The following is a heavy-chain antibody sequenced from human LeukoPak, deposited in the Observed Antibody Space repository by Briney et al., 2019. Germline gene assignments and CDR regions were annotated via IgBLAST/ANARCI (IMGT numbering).Heavy chain of an antibody. Sequence: ASVTVSCKASGYTFTGYYMHWVRQAPGQGLEWMGWINPNSGGTNYAQKFQGRVTMTRDTSISTAYTELSRLRSDDTAVYYCARDIYYGSGSYPGDYWGQGTLVTVSS. CDR2: INPNSGGT. CDR3: ARDIYYGSGSYPGDY. CDR1: GYTFTGYY. V-gene: IGHV1-2*02. J-gene: IGHJ4*02. D-gene: IGHD3-10*01.